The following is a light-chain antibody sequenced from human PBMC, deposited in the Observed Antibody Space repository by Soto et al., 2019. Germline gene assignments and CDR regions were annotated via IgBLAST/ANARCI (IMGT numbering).Light chain of an antibody. Sequence: DIQMTQSPSSLSASVGDRVTITCQASQDISNYLNWYQQKPGKAPKLLIYDASNLETGVPSRFSGSGSGTDFTFTLSRLQPEDIATYYCQQYDNLLIFTFGPGTKVDIK. CDR1: QDISNY. V-gene: IGKV1-33*01. CDR3: QQYDNLLIFT. CDR2: DAS. J-gene: IGKJ3*01.